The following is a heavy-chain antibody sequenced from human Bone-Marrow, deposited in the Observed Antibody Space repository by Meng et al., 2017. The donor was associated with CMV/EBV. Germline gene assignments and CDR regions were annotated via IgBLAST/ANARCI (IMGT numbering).Heavy chain of an antibody. CDR2: INPNSGGT. Sequence: ASVKVSCKASGYTFTGYYMHWVRQAPGQGLEWMGWINPNSGGTNYAQKFQGRVTMTRDTSISTAYMELSRLRSDDTAVYYCARDRSIYCSSTSCDSTRLFDYWGQGTLVTVS. V-gene: IGHV1-2*02. J-gene: IGHJ4*02. D-gene: IGHD2-2*01. CDR1: GYTFTGYY. CDR3: ARDRSIYCSSTSCDSTRLFDY.